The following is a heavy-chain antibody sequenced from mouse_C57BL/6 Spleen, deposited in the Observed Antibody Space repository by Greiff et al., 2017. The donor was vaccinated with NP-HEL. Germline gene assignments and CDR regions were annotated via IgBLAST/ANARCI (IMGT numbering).Heavy chain of an antibody. J-gene: IGHJ4*01. V-gene: IGHV1-85*01. D-gene: IGHD2-1*01. CDR3: ATGNYDYAMDY. CDR2: IYPSAGST. Sequence: QVQLQQSGPELVKPGASVKLSCKASGYTFTSHDINWVKQRPGQGLEWIGWIYPSAGSTKYNEKFKGKATLTVDTSSSTAYMELHSLTSEDSAVYFCATGNYDYAMDYWGQGTSVTVSS. CDR1: GYTFTSHD.